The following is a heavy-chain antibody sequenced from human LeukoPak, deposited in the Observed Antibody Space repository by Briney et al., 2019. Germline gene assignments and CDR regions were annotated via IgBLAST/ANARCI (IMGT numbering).Heavy chain of an antibody. Sequence: ASVKVSCKASGYTFTSYGISWVRQATGQGLEWLGWMNPNSGNTGYAQKFQGRVTITRNTSISTACMELSSLRSEDTAVYYCARGRGTLLPITPWGQGTLVTVSS. CDR2: MNPNSGNT. D-gene: IGHD2-15*01. V-gene: IGHV1-8*03. CDR1: GYTFTSYG. CDR3: ARGRGTLLPITP. J-gene: IGHJ5*02.